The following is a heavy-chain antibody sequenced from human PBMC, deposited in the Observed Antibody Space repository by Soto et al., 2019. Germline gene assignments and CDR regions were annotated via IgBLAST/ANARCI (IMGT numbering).Heavy chain of an antibody. Sequence: SETLSLTCTVSGGSISSGGYYWSWIRQHPGKGLEWIGYIYYSGSTYYNPSLKSRVTISVDTSKNQFSLKLSSVTAADTAVYYCARGNDILTGYPDQTYNWFDPWGQGTLVTVSS. CDR1: GGSISSGGYY. J-gene: IGHJ5*02. V-gene: IGHV4-31*03. D-gene: IGHD3-9*01. CDR3: ARGNDILTGYPDQTYNWFDP. CDR2: IYYSGST.